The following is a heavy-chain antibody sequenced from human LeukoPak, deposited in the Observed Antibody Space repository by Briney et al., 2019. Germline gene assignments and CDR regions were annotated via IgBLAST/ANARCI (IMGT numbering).Heavy chain of an antibody. J-gene: IGHJ4*02. CDR2: IGSSGGGI. Sequence: PGGSLRLSCAASGFTFSSYTMYWVRHPPGKRLEWVSIIGSSGGGIHYADSVKGRFTISRDNSKNALYLQMNSLRVEDTAVYYCAREAVADLPLDYWGQGTLVTVSS. CDR3: AREAVADLPLDY. V-gene: IGHV3-23*01. CDR1: GFTFSSYT. D-gene: IGHD6-19*01.